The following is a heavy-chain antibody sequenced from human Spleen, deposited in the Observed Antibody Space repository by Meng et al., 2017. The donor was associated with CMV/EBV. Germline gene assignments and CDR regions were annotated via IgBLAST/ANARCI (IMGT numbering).Heavy chain of an antibody. V-gene: IGHV1-69*05. Sequence: SCKTSGGTFSSYAITWVRQAPGQGLEWMGATIPMFGRPYYAQKFQGRVTITTDESTSTAYMELHSLRSEDTAVYFCAYIVSEVDFDFWGQGTLVTVSS. CDR2: TIPMFGRP. J-gene: IGHJ4*02. CDR1: GGTFSSYA. CDR3: AYIVSEVDFDF. D-gene: IGHD5-12*01.